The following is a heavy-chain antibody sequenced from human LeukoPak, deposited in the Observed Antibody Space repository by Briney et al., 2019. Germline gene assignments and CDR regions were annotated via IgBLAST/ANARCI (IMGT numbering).Heavy chain of an antibody. CDR3: ARGKVIAAAGIEFDY. CDR1: GYTFTSYD. D-gene: IGHD6-13*01. Sequence: GASVKVSCKASGYTFTSYDINWVRQATGQGLEWMGWMNPNSGNTGYAQKFQGRVTITRNTSISTAYMELSSLRSEDTAVYYCARGKVIAAAGIEFDYWGQGTLVTVSS. CDR2: MNPNSGNT. V-gene: IGHV1-8*03. J-gene: IGHJ4*02.